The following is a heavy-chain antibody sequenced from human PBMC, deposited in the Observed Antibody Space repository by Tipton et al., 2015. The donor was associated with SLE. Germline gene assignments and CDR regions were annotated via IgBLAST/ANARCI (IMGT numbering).Heavy chain of an antibody. CDR2: NRAYNGKT. Sequence: QVQLVQSGAEVKKPGASVKVSCKASGYTFTSYGISWVRQAPGQGLEWMGWNRAYNGKTNYAQKLQGRVTMTTDTSTSTAYMELKSLRSDDKAVYYCATYSSSWPDAFDFWGQGTMVTVSS. D-gene: IGHD6-13*01. V-gene: IGHV1-18*01. CDR1: GYTFTSYG. CDR3: ATYSSSWPDAFDF. J-gene: IGHJ3*01.